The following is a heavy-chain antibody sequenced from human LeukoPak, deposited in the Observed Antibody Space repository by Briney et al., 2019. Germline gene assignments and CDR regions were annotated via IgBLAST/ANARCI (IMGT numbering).Heavy chain of an antibody. CDR3: ARDYDYVWGSPGSAFDI. V-gene: IGHV4-39*02. J-gene: IGHJ3*02. CDR1: GGSISSSSYY. Sequence: SETLSLTCTVSGGSISSSSYYWGWIRQPPGKGLEWIGSIYYSGSTYYNPSLKSRVTISVDTSKNQFSLKLSSVTAADTAVYYCARDYDYVWGSPGSAFDIWGQGTMVTVSS. D-gene: IGHD3-16*01. CDR2: IYYSGST.